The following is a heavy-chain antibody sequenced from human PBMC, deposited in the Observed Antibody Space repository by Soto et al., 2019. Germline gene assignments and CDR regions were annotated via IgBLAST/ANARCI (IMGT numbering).Heavy chain of an antibody. D-gene: IGHD4-17*01. Sequence: QVQLQESGPGLVKSSETVFLTCAVSGGSITSHNYWSWIRHPPGQGLEWIGEIYHSGSANYNPSLKSRIIMSVDKSKNEFSLKLNSVTAADTAVYYCARGSTTVVTPNWFAHWGQGTPVTVSS. CDR2: IYHSGSA. CDR3: ARGSTTVVTPNWFAH. CDR1: GGSITSHNY. J-gene: IGHJ5*02. V-gene: IGHV4-4*02.